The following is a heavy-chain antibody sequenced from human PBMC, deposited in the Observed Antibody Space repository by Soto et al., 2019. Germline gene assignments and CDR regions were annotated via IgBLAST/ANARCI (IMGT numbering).Heavy chain of an antibody. D-gene: IGHD2-15*01. CDR3: AKGARVVAASPTDY. Sequence: GGPQRLSCAASGFTFTPYGMHWVRQAPGKGLEWVAVISYDGSNKYYADSLKGRFTISRDNSKNTLYLQMNSLRAEDTALYYCAKGARVVAASPTDYWGQGTLVTVSS. CDR1: GFTFTPYG. J-gene: IGHJ4*02. V-gene: IGHV3-30*18. CDR2: ISYDGSNK.